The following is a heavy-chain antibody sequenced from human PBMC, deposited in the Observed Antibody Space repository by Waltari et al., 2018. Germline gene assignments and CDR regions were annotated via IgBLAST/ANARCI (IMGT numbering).Heavy chain of an antibody. V-gene: IGHV3-23*01. CDR2: KSGGSGIT. D-gene: IGHD3-10*01. Sequence: EMQLLESGGGLARPRGSLRLSCAASGFSVSSYAMSWVRQAPGKGMEWVSSKSGGSGITSYAASVKCRFTIARDNSKNTLYLQMNSLRDEDAALYYCAKGLGERYFDLWGRGTLVTVSS. CDR3: AKGLGERYFDL. CDR1: GFSVSSYA. J-gene: IGHJ2*01.